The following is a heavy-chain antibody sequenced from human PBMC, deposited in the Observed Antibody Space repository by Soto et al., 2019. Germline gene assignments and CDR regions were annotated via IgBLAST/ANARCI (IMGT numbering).Heavy chain of an antibody. D-gene: IGHD3-22*01. CDR3: ARVVQFYDSSGYSFYYFDY. J-gene: IGHJ4*02. CDR1: GDSINSADYY. CDR2: IYYSRSD. V-gene: IGHV4-30-4*01. Sequence: SETLSLTCTVSGDSINSADYYWSWLRQPPGKGLEWIGYIYYSRSDYYNPSLGRRATITIDTSRNQFSLNLMSVTAADTAVYYCARVVQFYDSSGYSFYYFDYWGQGTLVTVSS.